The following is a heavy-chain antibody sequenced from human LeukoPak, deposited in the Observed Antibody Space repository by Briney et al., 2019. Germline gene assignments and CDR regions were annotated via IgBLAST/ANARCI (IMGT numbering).Heavy chain of an antibody. CDR3: ARTSCGGDCYTFDY. CDR2: INHSGST. V-gene: IGHV4-34*01. J-gene: IGHJ4*02. D-gene: IGHD2-21*02. CDR1: GGSFSGYY. Sequence: SETLSLTCAVYGGSFSGYYWSWIRQPPGKGLEWIGEINHSGSTNYNPSLKSRVTMSVDTSKNQFSLKLSSVTATDTAVYYCARTSCGGDCYTFDYWGQGTLVTVSS.